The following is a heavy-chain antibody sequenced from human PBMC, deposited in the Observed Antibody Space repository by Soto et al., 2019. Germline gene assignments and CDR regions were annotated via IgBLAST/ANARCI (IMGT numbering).Heavy chain of an antibody. Sequence: QVQLVESGGGVVQPGRSLRLSCAASGFTFSNYAMHWVRQAPGKGLEWVAVISYDGSNKYYADSVKGRFTISRVNSKNTLYLQMNSLRTEDTAVYYCAKGNGPHYYYGMDVWGQGTTVTVSS. CDR3: AKGNGPHYYYGMDV. CDR2: ISYDGSNK. V-gene: IGHV3-30*18. CDR1: GFTFSNYA. D-gene: IGHD4-4*01. J-gene: IGHJ6*02.